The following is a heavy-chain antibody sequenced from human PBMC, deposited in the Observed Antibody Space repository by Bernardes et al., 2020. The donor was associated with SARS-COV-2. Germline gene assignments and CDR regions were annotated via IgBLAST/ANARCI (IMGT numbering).Heavy chain of an antibody. CDR1: GYTFTSYA. D-gene: IGHD2-2*01. CDR3: ARDLGYCSSTSCSSRVGMDV. Sequence: ASVKVSCKASGYTFTSYAMHWVRQAPGQRLEWMGWINAGNGNTKYSQKFQGRVTITRDTSASTAYMELSSLRSEDTAVYYCARDLGYCSSTSCSSRVGMDVWGQGTTVTVSS. J-gene: IGHJ6*02. CDR2: INAGNGNT. V-gene: IGHV1-3*01.